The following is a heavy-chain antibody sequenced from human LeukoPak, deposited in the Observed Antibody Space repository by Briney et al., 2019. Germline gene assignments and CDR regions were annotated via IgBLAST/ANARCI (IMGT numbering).Heavy chain of an antibody. V-gene: IGHV4-34*01. CDR1: RGSYSGYK. D-gene: IGHD6-13*01. CDR2: INHSGST. Sequence: SETLSLTCAVYRGSYSGYKWSWIGQPPGKGLEWIGEINHSGSTNYNSSLKSRVTISVDTSKNQFSLKLSSVTAADTAVYYCARGYSIAAAGGGNWFDPWGQGTLVTVSS. J-gene: IGHJ5*02. CDR3: ARGYSIAAAGGGNWFDP.